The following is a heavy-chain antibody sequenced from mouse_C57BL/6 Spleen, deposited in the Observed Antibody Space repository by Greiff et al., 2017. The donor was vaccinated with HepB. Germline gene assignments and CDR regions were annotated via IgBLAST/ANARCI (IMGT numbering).Heavy chain of an antibody. D-gene: IGHD4-1*01. V-gene: IGHV1-81*01. Sequence: VQLQQSGAELARPGASVKLSCKASGYTFTSYGISWVKQRTGQGLEWIGEIYPRSGNTYYNEKFKGKATLTADKSSSTAYMELRSLTSEDSAVYFCALTSGTDFAYWGQGTLVTVSA. J-gene: IGHJ3*01. CDR3: ALTSGTDFAY. CDR1: GYTFTSYG. CDR2: IYPRSGNT.